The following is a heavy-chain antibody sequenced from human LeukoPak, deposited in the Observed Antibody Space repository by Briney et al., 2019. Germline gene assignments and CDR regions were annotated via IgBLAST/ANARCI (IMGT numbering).Heavy chain of an antibody. J-gene: IGHJ4*02. CDR2: ISIDGSEK. D-gene: IGHD5-12*01. CDR1: GFTFRNYG. CDR3: ANPQSRGYDYLDY. V-gene: IGHV3-30*18. Sequence: GGSLRLSCAASGFTFRNYGMHWVRQAPGKGLEWVAVISIDGSEKYYADSVRGRFTISRDNSKNTLYLQMNSLRGDDTAVYYCANPQSRGYDYLDYWGQGTLVTVSS.